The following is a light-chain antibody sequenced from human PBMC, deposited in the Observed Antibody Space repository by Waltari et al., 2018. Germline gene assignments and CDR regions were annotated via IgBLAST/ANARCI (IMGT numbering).Light chain of an antibody. Sequence: QSALTQPASVSGSPGQSITIPCTGGTSAIDKYNLVSWYMQNPGKAPKVIIYEVTKRPPGISDRFSGSKSGNTASLTISGLQVEDEADYYCCSYAGRSSMIFGGGTKVTVV. CDR3: CSYAGRSSMI. CDR1: TSAIDKYNL. J-gene: IGLJ2*01. CDR2: EVT. V-gene: IGLV2-23*02.